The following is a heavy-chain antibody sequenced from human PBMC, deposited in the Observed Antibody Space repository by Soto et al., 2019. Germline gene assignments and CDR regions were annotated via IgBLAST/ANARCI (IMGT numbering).Heavy chain of an antibody. J-gene: IGHJ6*02. Sequence: QVRLQESGPGLVKPSETLSLTCTVSGGSISTYYWSWIRQPPGKGLEWIGYMYKTGNTIYNPSLKSRGTISVDTSKNQFSLTLTAVTAADTAVYYCARDLWGYCGADCYPLDVWGQGTTVTVSS. CDR1: GGSISTYY. CDR3: ARDLWGYCGADCYPLDV. D-gene: IGHD2-21*02. CDR2: MYKTGNT. V-gene: IGHV4-59*01.